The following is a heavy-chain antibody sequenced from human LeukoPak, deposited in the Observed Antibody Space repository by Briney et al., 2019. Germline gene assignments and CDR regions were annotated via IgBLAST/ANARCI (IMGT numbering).Heavy chain of an antibody. J-gene: IGHJ4*02. D-gene: IGHD1-1*01. V-gene: IGHV4-4*02. CDR3: ARVNINNWHSCDY. CDR1: GGSISNNNW. Sequence: PSGTLSLTCAVSGGSISNNNWWGWVRQPPGKGLEWIGEIYHSGSPNYNPSLKSRVTISVDKSRNHFSLNLSSVTAADTAVYYCARVNINNWHSCDYWGQGTLVTVSS. CDR2: IYHSGSP.